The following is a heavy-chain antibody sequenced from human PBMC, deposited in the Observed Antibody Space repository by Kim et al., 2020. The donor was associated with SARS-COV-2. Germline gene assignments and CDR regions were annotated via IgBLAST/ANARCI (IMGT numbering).Heavy chain of an antibody. Sequence: SETLSLTCSVSGGSLSGYYWSWIRHSPAKGLEWIGSVYDSVTAYYDPSLTSRVSISTDKSKNHFSLDLRSVTAEDTARYYCLRGFPRFDPCGQAILVTVS. CDR1: GGSLSGYY. CDR3: LRGFPRFDP. CDR2: VYDSVTA. J-gene: IGHJ5*02. V-gene: IGHV4-59*01.